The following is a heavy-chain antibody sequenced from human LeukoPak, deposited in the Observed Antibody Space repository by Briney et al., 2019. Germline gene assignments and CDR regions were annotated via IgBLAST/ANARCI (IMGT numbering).Heavy chain of an antibody. CDR2: ISGSGGST. V-gene: IGHV3-23*01. D-gene: IGHD3-16*01. CDR1: GFTFSSYA. Sequence: PGGSLRLSCAASGFTFSSYAMSWVRQAPGKGLEWVSAISGSGGSTYYADSVKGRFTISRDNSKNTLYLQMNSLRAEDTAVYYRAKVNPPIMITFPFGHFDYWGQGTLVTVSS. CDR3: AKVNPPIMITFPFGHFDY. J-gene: IGHJ4*02.